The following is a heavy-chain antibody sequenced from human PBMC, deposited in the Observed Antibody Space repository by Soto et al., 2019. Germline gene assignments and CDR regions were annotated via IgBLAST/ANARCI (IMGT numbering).Heavy chain of an antibody. Sequence: PSETLSLTCTVSGGSISSSNYHWGWIRQPPGKGLEWIGYIYYSGSTNYNPSLKSRVTISVDTSKNQFSLKLSSVTAADTAVYYCARGGGSPYYFDYWGQGTLVTVSS. J-gene: IGHJ4*02. CDR1: GGSISSSNYH. CDR2: IYYSGST. CDR3: ARGGGSPYYFDY. V-gene: IGHV4-61*05. D-gene: IGHD3-16*01.